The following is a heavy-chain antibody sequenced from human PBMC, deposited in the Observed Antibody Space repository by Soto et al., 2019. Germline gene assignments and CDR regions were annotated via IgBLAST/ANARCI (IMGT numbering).Heavy chain of an antibody. V-gene: IGHV4-34*01. CDR2: INHSGST. CDR3: ARSPAAILYNWFDP. Sequence: SETLSLTCAVYGGSFSGYYWSWIRQPPGKGLEWIGEINHSGSTNYNPSPKSRVTISVDTSKNQFSLKLSSVTAADTAVYYCARSPAAILYNWFDPWGQGTLVTVSS. D-gene: IGHD2-2*01. J-gene: IGHJ5*02. CDR1: GGSFSGYY.